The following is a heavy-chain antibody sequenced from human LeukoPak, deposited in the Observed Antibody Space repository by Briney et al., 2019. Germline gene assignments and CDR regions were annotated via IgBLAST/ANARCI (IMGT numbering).Heavy chain of an antibody. CDR1: GFTFSSYA. J-gene: IGHJ4*02. Sequence: GGSLLLSCAASGFTFSSYAMSWVRQAPGKGLEWVSAISGSGGSTYYAASVKGRFTISRDNAKNTLYLQMNSLRAEDTAVYYCARDSERPFDSWGQGTLVTVSS. V-gene: IGHV3-23*01. D-gene: IGHD1-26*01. CDR2: ISGSGGST. CDR3: ARDSERPFDS.